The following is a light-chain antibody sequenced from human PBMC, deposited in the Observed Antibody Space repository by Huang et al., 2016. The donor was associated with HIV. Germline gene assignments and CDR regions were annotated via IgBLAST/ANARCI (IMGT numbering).Light chain of an antibody. Sequence: EVVMTQSPATLSVSPGERATLSCRASQRVSSNLAWYQQKPGQAPRLLIYGASTRATGIPARCSGSGSGTEFTLTISSLQSEDFAVYYCQQYNNWPPVTFGQGTKLEIK. CDR1: QRVSSN. CDR3: QQYNNWPPVT. CDR2: GAS. V-gene: IGKV3D-15*01. J-gene: IGKJ2*01.